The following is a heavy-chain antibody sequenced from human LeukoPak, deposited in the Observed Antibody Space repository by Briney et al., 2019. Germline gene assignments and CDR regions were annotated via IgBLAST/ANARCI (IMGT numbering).Heavy chain of an antibody. CDR1: GLTFSTYA. Sequence: GGSLRLSCAGSGLTFSTYAMNWVRQAPGKGLEWVSYISSSSTTIYYADSVKGRFTISRDNAKKSLYLQMNTLRAEDTAVYYCARDKLGIDYWGQGTLVTVSS. J-gene: IGHJ4*02. V-gene: IGHV3-48*01. CDR3: ARDKLGIDY. D-gene: IGHD7-27*01. CDR2: ISSSSTTI.